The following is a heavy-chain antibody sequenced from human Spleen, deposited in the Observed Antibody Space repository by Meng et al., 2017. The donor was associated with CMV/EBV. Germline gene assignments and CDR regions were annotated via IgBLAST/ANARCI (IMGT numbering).Heavy chain of an antibody. V-gene: IGHV5-51*01. J-gene: IGHJ6*02. D-gene: IGHD3-16*01. CDR1: GYNFASYW. CDR3: ARDLKGGYYYGMDV. Sequence: GESLKISCKGSGYNFASYWIGWVRQMPGLDLEWMGFIYPGDSDTRYSPSFQGQVTISADKSISTAYVHWSSLKASDTATYYCARDLKGGYYYGMDVWGQGTTVTVSS. CDR2: IYPGDSDT.